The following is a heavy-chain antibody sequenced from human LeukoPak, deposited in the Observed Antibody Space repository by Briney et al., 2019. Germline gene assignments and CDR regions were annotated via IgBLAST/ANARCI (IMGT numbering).Heavy chain of an antibody. CDR1: GFTFSSYA. V-gene: IGHV3-23*01. D-gene: IGHD3-3*01. J-gene: IGHJ4*02. Sequence: GGSLRLSSAANGFTFSSYAMSWVRQAPGKGLEWVSGISGSGGSTYYAVSVKGRFTISRDNSKNTLYLQMNGLRAEDTALYYCAKDVGFLEWLVCFDYWGQGTLVTVSS. CDR2: ISGSGGST. CDR3: AKDVGFLEWLVCFDY.